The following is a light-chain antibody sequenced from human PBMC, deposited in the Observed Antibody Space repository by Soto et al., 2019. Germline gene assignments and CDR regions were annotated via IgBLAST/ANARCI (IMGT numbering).Light chain of an antibody. CDR1: SSDIGSNT. J-gene: IGLJ1*01. Sequence: QSVLTQPPSASGTPGQRVTISCSGSSSDIGSNTVNWYQQLPGTAPKLLIYSNNQRPSGVPHRFSGSKSGTSASLALSGLQSEDEGDYSCAAWDDTLNGGYVFGTGTKVTVL. CDR3: AAWDDTLNGGYV. CDR2: SNN. V-gene: IGLV1-44*01.